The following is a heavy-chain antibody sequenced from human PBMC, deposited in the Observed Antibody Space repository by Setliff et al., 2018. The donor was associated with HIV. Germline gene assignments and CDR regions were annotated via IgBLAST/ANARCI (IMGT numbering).Heavy chain of an antibody. J-gene: IGHJ4*02. CDR2: VSSRGDT. D-gene: IGHD2-15*01. CDR1: DSGTYY. V-gene: IGHV4-4*07. CDR3: ARVVVGSQTEPRYYFDY. Sequence: SETLSLTCTVSDSGTYYWSWIRQPAGKGLEWIGRVSSRGDTNYNPYLKSRVTLSVDTSKTQFSLKLPSVTASDTAVDYCARVVVGSQTEPRYYFDYWGQGTLVTVSS.